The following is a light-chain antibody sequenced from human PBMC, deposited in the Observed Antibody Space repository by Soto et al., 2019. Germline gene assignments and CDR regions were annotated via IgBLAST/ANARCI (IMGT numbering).Light chain of an antibody. V-gene: IGKV3-15*01. CDR1: QSVATN. CDR2: GAS. J-gene: IGKJ1*01. CDR3: QQYNNWPQT. Sequence: EALLTQSPATVSVSRGERATLSCRASQSVATNLAWYQQRPGQAPRLLIYGASKRAVGLPARFSGSGSGTEFTLTITSLQSEDFAVYYCQQYNNWPQTFGQGTKVDIK.